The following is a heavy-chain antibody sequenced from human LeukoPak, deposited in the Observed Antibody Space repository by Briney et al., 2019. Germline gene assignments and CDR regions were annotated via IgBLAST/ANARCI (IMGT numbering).Heavy chain of an antibody. CDR2: ISCNSGSI. Sequence: GGSLRPSCAASGFTFYDYAMHWVRHAPGKGLEWVSDISCNSGSIAYADSVKGRFTISRDNAKNSLYLQMNSLRAEDTALYYCAKGPTHRDYDSSGYYSIYYFDYWGQGAMVTVSS. V-gene: IGHV3-9*01. J-gene: IGHJ4*02. CDR1: GFTFYDYA. D-gene: IGHD3-22*01. CDR3: AKGPTHRDYDSSGYYSIYYFDY.